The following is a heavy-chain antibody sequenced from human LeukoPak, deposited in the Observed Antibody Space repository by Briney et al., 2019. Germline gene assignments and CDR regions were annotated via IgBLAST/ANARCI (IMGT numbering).Heavy chain of an antibody. Sequence: SETLSLTCAVYGGSFSGYYWSWIRQPAGKGLEWIGRIYTSGSTNYNPSLKSRVTMSVDTSKNQFSLKLSSVTAADTAVYYCARGSAWIQLWKSWDWFDLWGQGTLVTVSS. J-gene: IGHJ5*02. CDR2: IYTSGST. V-gene: IGHV4-59*10. D-gene: IGHD5-18*01. CDR3: ARGSAWIQLWKSWDWFDL. CDR1: GGSFSGYY.